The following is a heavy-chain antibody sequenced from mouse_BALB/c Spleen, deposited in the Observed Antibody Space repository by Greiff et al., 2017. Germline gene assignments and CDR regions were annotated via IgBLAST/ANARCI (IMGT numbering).Heavy chain of an antibody. CDR3: ARTDYDSSFDY. D-gene: IGHD2-4*01. CDR2: IDPANGNT. CDR1: GFNIKDTY. Sequence: EVKLVESGAELVKPGASVKLSCTASGFNIKDTYMHWVKQRPEQGLEWIGRIDPANGNTKYDPKFQGKATITADTSSNTAYLQLSSLTSEDTAVYYCARTDYDSSFDYWGQGTTLTVSS. V-gene: IGHV14-3*02. J-gene: IGHJ2*01.